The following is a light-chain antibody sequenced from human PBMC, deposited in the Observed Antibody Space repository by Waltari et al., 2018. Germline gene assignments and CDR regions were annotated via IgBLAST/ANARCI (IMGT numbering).Light chain of an antibody. CDR2: GAS. V-gene: IGKV3-20*01. CDR3: QHYVRLPAT. CDR1: QSFSRA. Sequence: EIVLTPSSGSLSSSPGVRVTLSCRASQSFSRALAWYQQKPRQAPRLLIFGASNRATGIPDRFSGSGSETGFSLTIRRLAPEDFAVYYCQHYVRLPATFGRGTKVEIK. J-gene: IGKJ1*01.